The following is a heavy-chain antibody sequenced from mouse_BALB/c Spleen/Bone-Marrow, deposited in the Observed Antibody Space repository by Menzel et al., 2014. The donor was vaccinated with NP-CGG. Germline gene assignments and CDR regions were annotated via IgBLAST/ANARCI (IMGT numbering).Heavy chain of an antibody. V-gene: IGHV2-9*02. J-gene: IGHJ4*01. Sequence: VMLVESGPGLVAPSQSLSIPCTVSGFSLTSYGVHWVRQPPGKGLEWLGVIWAGGSTNYNSALMSRLSISKDNSKSQVFLKMNSLQTDDTAMYYCARPTPRYFAMDYRGQGSSVTVSS. CDR3: ARPTPRYFAMDY. CDR1: GFSLTSYG. D-gene: IGHD6-1*01. CDR2: IWAGGST.